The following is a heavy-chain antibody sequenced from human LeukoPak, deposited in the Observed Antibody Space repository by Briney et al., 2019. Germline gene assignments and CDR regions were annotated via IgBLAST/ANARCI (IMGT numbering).Heavy chain of an antibody. CDR1: GGSISGYY. CDR2: VYTSGST. V-gene: IGHV4-4*07. Sequence: PSETLSLTCSVSGGSISGYYWTWIRQPAGKGLEWIGRVYTSGSTHYNPSLKTRLTMSVDTSKNQFSLKLSSVTAADTAVYYCARQFYPLYFDYWGQGTLVTVSS. J-gene: IGHJ4*02. D-gene: IGHD3-16*02. CDR3: ARQFYPLYFDY.